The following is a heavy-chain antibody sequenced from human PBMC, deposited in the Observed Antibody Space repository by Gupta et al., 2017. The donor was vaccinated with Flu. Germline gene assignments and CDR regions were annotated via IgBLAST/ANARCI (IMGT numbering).Heavy chain of an antibody. CDR1: YD. Sequence: YDMNWVRQAPGKGLEWVSSISSSSSYIYYADSVKGRFTISRDNAHNSVFLQMDSLRADDTXLXYCVRDXNTTWRKGNYFDYWGQGTLVAVSS. J-gene: IGHJ4*02. CDR3: VRDXNTTWRKGNYFDY. CDR2: ISSSSSYI. V-gene: IGHV3-21*06.